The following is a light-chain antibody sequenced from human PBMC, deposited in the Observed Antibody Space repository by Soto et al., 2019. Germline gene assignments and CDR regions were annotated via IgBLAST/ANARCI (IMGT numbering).Light chain of an antibody. V-gene: IGLV2-23*01. CDR3: CSYAGSEV. CDR1: SSDVGSYNL. Sequence: QSALTQPASVSGSPGQSITISCTGTSSDVGSYNLVSWYQQHPGKAPKLMIYEGSKRPSGVSNRFSGSKSGNTASLTNSGLQAEDEADYYCCSYAGSEVFGAGTTLTVL. CDR2: EGS. J-gene: IGLJ2*01.